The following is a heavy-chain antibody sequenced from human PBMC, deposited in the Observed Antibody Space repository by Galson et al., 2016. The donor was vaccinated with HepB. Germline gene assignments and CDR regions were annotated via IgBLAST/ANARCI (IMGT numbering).Heavy chain of an antibody. D-gene: IGHD3-10*01. V-gene: IGHV3-23*01. CDR1: AGTFKNHA. CDR3: AKSGFFGELDK. Sequence: SLTLSCAVSAGTFKNHATNLVRQAPGKGLEWVAANRASGGRASYEDSVRGRFTISRDHSKNTLFLRMNSVGVEDTAVYFCAKSGFFGELDKWGQGTGVVVSS. CDR2: NRASGGRA. J-gene: IGHJ4*02.